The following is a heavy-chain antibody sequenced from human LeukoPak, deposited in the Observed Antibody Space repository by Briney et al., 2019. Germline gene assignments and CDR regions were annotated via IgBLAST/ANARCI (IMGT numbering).Heavy chain of an antibody. CDR2: VNTDGSRT. V-gene: IGHV3-74*01. Sequence: PGGSLRLSCPTSGFTFTTYWMHWVRQAPGKGLVWVSGVNTDGSRTNYADSVKGRFTISRDNAKNTVYLQMNSPRAEDTAVYYCARGDCYRTSCHYMDVWGKGTTVTVSS. D-gene: IGHD2-2*01. CDR3: ARGDCYRTSCHYMDV. CDR1: GFTFTTYW. J-gene: IGHJ6*03.